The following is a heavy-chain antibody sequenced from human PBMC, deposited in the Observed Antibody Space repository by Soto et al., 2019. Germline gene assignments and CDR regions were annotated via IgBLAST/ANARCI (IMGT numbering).Heavy chain of an antibody. V-gene: IGHV3-30*18. CDR3: AKGGGDYYGSGSYDY. CDR1: GFTFSSYG. J-gene: IGHJ4*02. Sequence: QVQLVESGGGVVQPGRSLRLSCAASGFTFSSYGMHWVRQAPGKGLEWVAVISYDGSNKYYADSVKGRFTISRDNSKNTLYLQMNSLRAEDTAVYYCAKGGGDYYGSGSYDYWGQGTLVTVSS. D-gene: IGHD3-10*01. CDR2: ISYDGSNK.